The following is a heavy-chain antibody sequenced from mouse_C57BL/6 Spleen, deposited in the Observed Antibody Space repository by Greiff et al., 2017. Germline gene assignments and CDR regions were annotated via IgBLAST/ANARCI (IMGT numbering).Heavy chain of an antibody. D-gene: IGHD1-1*01. Sequence: QVQLQQPGAELVRPGSSVKLSCKASGYTFTSYWMDWVKQRPGQGLEWIGNIYPSDSETHYNQKFKDKATLTVDKSSSTAYMQLSSLTSEDSAVYYCARGDYGSSYWFAYWGQGTLGTVSA. V-gene: IGHV1-61*01. CDR1: GYTFTSYW. J-gene: IGHJ3*01. CDR2: IYPSDSET. CDR3: ARGDYGSSYWFAY.